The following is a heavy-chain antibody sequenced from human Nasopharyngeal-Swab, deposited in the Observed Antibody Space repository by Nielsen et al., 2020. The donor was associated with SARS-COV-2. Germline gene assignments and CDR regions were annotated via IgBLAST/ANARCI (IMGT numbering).Heavy chain of an antibody. CDR2: INPSGGST. D-gene: IGHD1-26*01. Sequence: ASVKVSCKASGYTFTGYYMHWVRQAPGQGVEWMGIINPSGGSTSYAQKFQGRVTMTRDTSTSTVYMELSSLRSEDTAVYYCARDLWAVGATSNWGQGTLVTVSS. CDR1: GYTFTGYY. CDR3: ARDLWAVGATSN. V-gene: IGHV1-46*01. J-gene: IGHJ4*02.